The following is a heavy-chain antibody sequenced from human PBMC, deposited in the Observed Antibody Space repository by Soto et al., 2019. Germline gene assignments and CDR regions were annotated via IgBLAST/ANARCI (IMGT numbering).Heavy chain of an antibody. D-gene: IGHD3-9*01. CDR1: GFTFSNAW. Sequence: EVQLVESGGDLVKPGGSLRLSCAASGFTFSNAWMSWVRQAPGKGLEWVGRIKSKTDGGTTDYAAPVKGRFTISRDDSNNTLYLQIHSLKTEDTAVYYCTTYILTGLIHVPWGQGTLVTVSS. CDR3: TTYILTGLIHVP. V-gene: IGHV3-15*07. J-gene: IGHJ5*02. CDR2: IKSKTDGGTT.